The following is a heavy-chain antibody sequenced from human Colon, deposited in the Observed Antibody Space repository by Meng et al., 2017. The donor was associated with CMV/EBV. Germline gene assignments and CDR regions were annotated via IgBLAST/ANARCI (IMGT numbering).Heavy chain of an antibody. Sequence: QVQLGRAGGEVDKPGASVKVPCKTSGYNFTGFFMFWVRQAPGQGLEWMGSLNPNSGDTNSAQKFHGRLTMTRDTSIHTAYMELGSLRSDDTAVYYCATISGGDFDFWGQGTLVTVSS. CDR2: LNPNSGDT. CDR1: GYNFTGFF. CDR3: ATISGGDFDF. D-gene: IGHD3-10*01. V-gene: IGHV1-2*02. J-gene: IGHJ4*02.